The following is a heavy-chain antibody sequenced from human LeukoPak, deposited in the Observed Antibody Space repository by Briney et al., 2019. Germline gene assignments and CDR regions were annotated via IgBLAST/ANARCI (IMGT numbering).Heavy chain of an antibody. CDR3: ARDSHRQAKYYYGSGSYYIRY. V-gene: IGHV3-48*04. Sequence: PGRSLRLSCAASGFTFSSYGMNWVRQAPGKGLEWVSYISSSSSTIYYADSVKGRFTISRDNAKNSLYLQMNSLRAEDTAVYYCARDSHRQAKYYYGSGSYYIRYWGQGTLVTVSS. CDR1: GFTFSSYG. J-gene: IGHJ4*02. CDR2: ISSSSSTI. D-gene: IGHD3-10*01.